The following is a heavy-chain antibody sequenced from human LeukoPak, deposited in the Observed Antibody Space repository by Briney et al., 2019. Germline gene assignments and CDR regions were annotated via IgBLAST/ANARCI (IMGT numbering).Heavy chain of an antibody. CDR1: GYSFTNYW. CDR2: IYPADSNT. Sequence: GGSLKISCKASGYSFTNYWIGWVRQMPGKGLEWMGIIYPADSNTRYSPSFQGQVTISADKSINTAYVQWSSLKASDTAMYYCGRAGYSGYEFDYWGQGTLVTVSS. D-gene: IGHD5-12*01. CDR3: GRAGYSGYEFDY. J-gene: IGHJ4*02. V-gene: IGHV5-51*01.